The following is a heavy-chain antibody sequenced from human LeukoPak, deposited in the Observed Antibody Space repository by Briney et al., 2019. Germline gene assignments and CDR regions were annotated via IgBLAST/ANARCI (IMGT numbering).Heavy chain of an antibody. V-gene: IGHV3-23*01. CDR2: ISGSGGST. CDR1: GFTFSSYA. Sequence: GGSLRLSCAASGFTFSSYAMGWVRQAPGKGLEWVSAISGSGGSTYYADSVKGRFTISRDNSKNTLYLQMNSLRAEDTAVYYCAKSSGVATSPYYFDYWGQGTLVTVSS. CDR3: AKSSGVATSPYYFDY. D-gene: IGHD5-12*01. J-gene: IGHJ4*02.